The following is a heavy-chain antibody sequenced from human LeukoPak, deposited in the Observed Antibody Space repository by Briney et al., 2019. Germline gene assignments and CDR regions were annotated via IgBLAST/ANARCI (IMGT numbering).Heavy chain of an antibody. D-gene: IGHD7-27*01. Sequence: SQTLSLTCAVSGGSISSGGYSWSWIRQPPGKGLEWIGSIYYSGSTYYNPSLKSRVTISVDTSKNQFSLKLSSVTAADTAVYYCARHPRWGRFDYWGQGTLVTVSS. CDR2: IYYSGST. J-gene: IGHJ4*02. CDR1: GGSISSGGYS. V-gene: IGHV4-30-2*03. CDR3: ARHPRWGRFDY.